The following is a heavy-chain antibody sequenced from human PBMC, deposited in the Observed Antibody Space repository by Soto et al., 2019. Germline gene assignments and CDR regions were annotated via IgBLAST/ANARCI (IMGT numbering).Heavy chain of an antibody. J-gene: IGHJ5*02. CDR2: INAGNGNT. Sequence: GASVKVSCKASGYTFTSYAMHWVRQAPGQRLEWMGWINAGNGNTKYSQKFQGRVTITRDTSASTAYMELNSLRAEDTAVYYCARDTRAVARPGWFDPWGQGTLVTVSS. D-gene: IGHD6-19*01. CDR3: ARDTRAVARPGWFDP. CDR1: GYTFTSYA. V-gene: IGHV1-3*01.